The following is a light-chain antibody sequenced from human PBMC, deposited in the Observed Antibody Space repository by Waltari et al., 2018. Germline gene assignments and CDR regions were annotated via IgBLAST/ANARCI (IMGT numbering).Light chain of an antibody. Sequence: DIQMTQSPISQSASVGDRVTITCRASQGITNSLAWYQQKPAQAPELLLYATSRLEGGVPSRFSGSGSGTDYTLTIRSLQPEDFATYYCQQYYSTPYTFGQGTSLEIK. CDR1: QGITNS. V-gene: IGKV1-NL1*01. CDR3: QQYYSTPYT. CDR2: ATS. J-gene: IGKJ2*01.